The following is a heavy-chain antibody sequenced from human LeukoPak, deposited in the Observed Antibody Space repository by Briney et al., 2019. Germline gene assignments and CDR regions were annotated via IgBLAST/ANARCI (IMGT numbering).Heavy chain of an antibody. Sequence: SETVSLNCTVSGGSISSYYWSWIRQPPGKGLEWIGYIYYSGSTNYNPSLRSRVTISVDTSKNQFSLKLSSVTAADTAVYYCARDHANYYDSNGWFDPWGQGTLVTVSS. CDR2: IYYSGST. J-gene: IGHJ5*02. V-gene: IGHV4-59*01. CDR1: GGSISSYY. CDR3: ARDHANYYDSNGWFDP. D-gene: IGHD3-22*01.